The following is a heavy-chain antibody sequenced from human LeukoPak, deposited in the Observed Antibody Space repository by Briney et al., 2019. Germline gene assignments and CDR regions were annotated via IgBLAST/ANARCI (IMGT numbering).Heavy chain of an antibody. CDR3: ARGSSSPDGVYFDY. V-gene: IGHV4-38-2*01. D-gene: IGHD2-8*01. CDR2: ISHSGST. Sequence: SETLSLTCAVSGYSISSDYYWGWIRQPPGKGLECVGTISHSGSTYYNPSLKSRVTISLDTSKNQFSLKLTSVTAADTAVYFCARGSSSPDGVYFDYWGQGTLVTVSS. J-gene: IGHJ4*02. CDR1: GYSISSDYY.